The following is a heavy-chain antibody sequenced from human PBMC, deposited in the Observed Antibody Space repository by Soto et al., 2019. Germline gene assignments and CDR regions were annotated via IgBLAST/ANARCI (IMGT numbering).Heavy chain of an antibody. J-gene: IGHJ4*02. V-gene: IGHV3-9*01. CDR3: AKDRGYDDLSLVAAFDS. CDR2: INWNSGSI. Sequence: EVQLVESGGGLVQPGGSLRLSCAAAGFTFNGYAMHWVRQAAGKGLEWVSGINWNSGSIVYADSVKGRFTISRDNAKNNLYLKMNRQRAADTALYFCAKDRGYDDLSLVAAFDSWGLGTLVTVSS. CDR1: GFTFNGYA. D-gene: IGHD5-12*01.